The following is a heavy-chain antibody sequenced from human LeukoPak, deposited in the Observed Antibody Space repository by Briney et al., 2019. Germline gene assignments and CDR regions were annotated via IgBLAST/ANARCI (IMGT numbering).Heavy chain of an antibody. CDR3: ARDVIGSGWNFFDY. D-gene: IGHD6-19*01. J-gene: IGHJ4*02. CDR2: INPNSGGT. CDR1: GYTFTGYY. Sequence: ASVKVSFKASGYTFTGYYMHWVRQAPGQGLEWMGLINPNSGGTNYAQKFQDRVTMTRDTSISTAYMELSRLRSDDTAVYYCARDVIGSGWNFFDYWGQGTLVTVSS. V-gene: IGHV1-2*02.